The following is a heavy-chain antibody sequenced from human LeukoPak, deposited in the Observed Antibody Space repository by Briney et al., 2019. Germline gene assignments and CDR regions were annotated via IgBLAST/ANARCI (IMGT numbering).Heavy chain of an antibody. CDR2: IYTSGST. CDR1: GGSISSGSYY. V-gene: IGHV4-61*02. J-gene: IGHJ4*02. Sequence: TSQTLSLTCTVSGGSISSGSYYWSWIRQPAGKGLEWIGRIYTSGSTNYNPSLKSRVTISVDTSKNQFSLKLSSVTAADTAVYYCARARSGSYYRLLVYWGQGTLVTVSS. D-gene: IGHD1-26*01. CDR3: ARARSGSYYRLLVY.